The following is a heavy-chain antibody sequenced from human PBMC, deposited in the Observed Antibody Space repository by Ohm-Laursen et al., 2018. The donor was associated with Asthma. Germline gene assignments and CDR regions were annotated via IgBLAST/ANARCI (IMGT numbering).Heavy chain of an antibody. J-gene: IGHJ4*02. CDR1: GYTFTSYG. CDR3: ARSFGDLMAVAEFDY. D-gene: IGHD6-19*01. Sequence: SVKASCKASGYTFTSYGISWVRQAPGQGLEWMGWISAYNGNTNYAQKLQGRVTMTTDTSTSTAYMELRSLRSDDTAVYYCARSFGDLMAVAEFDYWGQGTVVTVSA. CDR2: ISAYNGNT. V-gene: IGHV1-18*01.